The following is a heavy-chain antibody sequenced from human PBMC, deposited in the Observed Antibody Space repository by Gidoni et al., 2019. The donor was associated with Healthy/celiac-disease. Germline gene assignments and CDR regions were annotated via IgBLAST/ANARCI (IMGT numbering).Heavy chain of an antibody. Sequence: QLQLQESGPGLVKPSETLSLTCTVSGCSISSSSYYWGWIRQPPGKGLEWIGSIYYSGSTYSNPSLKSRVTISVDTSKNQFSLKLSSVTAADTAVYYCATGRWLQPNPPHNAFDIWGQGTMVTVSS. D-gene: IGHD5-12*01. CDR3: ATGRWLQPNPPHNAFDI. CDR1: GCSISSSSYY. V-gene: IGHV4-39*07. J-gene: IGHJ3*02. CDR2: IYYSGST.